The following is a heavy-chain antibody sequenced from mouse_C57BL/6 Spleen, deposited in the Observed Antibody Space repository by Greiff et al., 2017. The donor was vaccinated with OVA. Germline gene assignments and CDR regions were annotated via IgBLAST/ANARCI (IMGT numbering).Heavy chain of an antibody. CDR3: ARKGWYYGSSFYAMDY. D-gene: IGHD1-1*01. CDR2: IYPRSGNT. Sequence: QVQLQQSGAELARPGASVKLSCKASGYTFTSYGISWVKQRTGQGLEWIGEIYPRSGNTYYNEKFKGKATLTADKSSSTAYMELRSLTSEDSAVYFCARKGWYYGSSFYAMDYWGQGTSVTVSS. V-gene: IGHV1-81*01. CDR1: GYTFTSYG. J-gene: IGHJ4*01.